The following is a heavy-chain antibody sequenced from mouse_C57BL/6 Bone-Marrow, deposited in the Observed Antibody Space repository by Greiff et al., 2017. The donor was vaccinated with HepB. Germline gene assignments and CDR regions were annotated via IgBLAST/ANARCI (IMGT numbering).Heavy chain of an antibody. CDR2: IDPENGDT. D-gene: IGHD1-1*01. CDR3: TTEDGSSYENFYY. Sequence: EVQLQQSGAELVRPGASVKLSCTASGFNIKDDYMHWVKQRPEQGLEWIGWIDPENGDTEYASKFQGKATITADTSSNTAYLQLSSLTSEDTAVYYCTTEDGSSYENFYYWGQGTTLTVSS. V-gene: IGHV14-4*01. CDR1: GFNIKDDY. J-gene: IGHJ2*01.